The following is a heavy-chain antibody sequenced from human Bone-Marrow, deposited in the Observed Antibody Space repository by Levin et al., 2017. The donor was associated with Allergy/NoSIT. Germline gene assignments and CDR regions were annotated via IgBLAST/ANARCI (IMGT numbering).Heavy chain of an antibody. J-gene: IGHJ3*02. CDR3: TSGGMYYDTSGELNAFDI. D-gene: IGHD3-22*01. Sequence: GGSLRLSCAASAFSFTNAWMNWVRQAPGKGLEWVGRIKSRTDGATIDYAAAVKGRFIISRDDSKSTLYLQMNNLKTDDTAVYYCTSGGMYYDTSGELNAFDIWGQGTMVTVSS. CDR2: IKSRTDGATI. V-gene: IGHV3-15*07. CDR1: AFSFTNAW.